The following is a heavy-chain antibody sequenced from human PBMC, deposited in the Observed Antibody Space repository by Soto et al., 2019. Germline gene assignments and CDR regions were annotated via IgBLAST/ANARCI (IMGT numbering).Heavy chain of an antibody. CDR1: GYSITSGYY. J-gene: IGHJ4*02. Sequence: SATLSLTCAVSGYSITSGYYWGWIRQPPGKGLEWIGSIYHSGSTYYNPSLKSRVTISVDTSKNQFSLKLSSVTAADTAVYYWARHGEKIVEIDYWGKGNLGTVYS. V-gene: IGHV4-38-2*01. CDR2: IYHSGST. D-gene: IGHD3-10*01. CDR3: ARHGEKIVEIDY.